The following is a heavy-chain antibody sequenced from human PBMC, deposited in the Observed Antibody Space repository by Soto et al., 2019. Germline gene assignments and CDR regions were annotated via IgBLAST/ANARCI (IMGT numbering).Heavy chain of an antibody. Sequence: TLSLTCTVSGGSISSYYWSWIRQPPGKGLEWIGYIYYSGSTNYSPSLKSRVTISVDTSKNQFSLKLSSVTAADTAVYYCARGRGYSYGFFDYWGQGTLVTVSS. D-gene: IGHD5-18*01. CDR2: IYYSGST. CDR3: ARGRGYSYGFFDY. V-gene: IGHV4-59*01. CDR1: GGSISSYY. J-gene: IGHJ4*02.